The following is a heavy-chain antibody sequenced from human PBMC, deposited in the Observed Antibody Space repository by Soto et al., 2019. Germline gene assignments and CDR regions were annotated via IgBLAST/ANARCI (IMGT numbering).Heavy chain of an antibody. CDR1: GGSMSSYY. J-gene: IGHJ5*02. CDR2: VYSSGGT. D-gene: IGHD3-3*01. CDR3: ARGQRFSDWFDP. V-gene: IGHV4-4*07. Sequence: SETLSLTCTVSGGSMSSYYWTWIRQPAGKGLEWIGRVYSSGGTHYNPSLKSRVTISLDTSKNQFSLRLLSVTDAGTAVYYCARGQRFSDWFDPWGQGTLVTVSS.